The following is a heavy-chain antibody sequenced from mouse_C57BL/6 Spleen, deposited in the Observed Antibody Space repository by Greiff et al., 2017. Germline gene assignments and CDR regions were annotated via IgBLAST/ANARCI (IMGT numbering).Heavy chain of an antibody. CDR2: IRLKSDNYAT. J-gene: IGHJ2*01. CDR3: TGGLTDDY. D-gene: IGHD3-1*01. Sequence: EVKVVESGGGLVQPGGSMKLSCVASGFTFSNYWMNWVRQSPEKGLEWVAQIRLKSDNYATHYAESVKGRFTISRDDSKNSVYLQMNNLRAEDTGIYYCTGGLTDDYWGQGTTLTVSS. V-gene: IGHV6-3*01. CDR1: GFTFSNYW.